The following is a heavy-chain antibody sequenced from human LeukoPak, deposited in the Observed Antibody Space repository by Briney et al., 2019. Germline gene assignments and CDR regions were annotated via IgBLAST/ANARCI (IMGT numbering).Heavy chain of an antibody. CDR3: ARLRIAAAGTGMDV. V-gene: IGHV4-61*01. D-gene: IGHD6-13*01. CDR1: GGSISSGPYF. J-gene: IGHJ6*02. CDR2: IYYSGST. Sequence: SETLSLTCSVSGGSISSGPYFWSWIRQPPGKGLEWIGYIYYSGSTNYNPSLKSRVTISVDTSKNQFSLKLSSVTAADTAVYYCARLRIAAAGTGMDVWGQGTTVTVSS.